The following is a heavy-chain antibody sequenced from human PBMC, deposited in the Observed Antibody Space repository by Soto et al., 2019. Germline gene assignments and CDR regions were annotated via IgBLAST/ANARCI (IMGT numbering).Heavy chain of an antibody. V-gene: IGHV4-34*01. J-gene: IGHJ5*02. CDR2: VRYSGST. CDR1: GGPLGPDY. CDR3: ERGGTWPTRFDP. Sequence: SETLSLTCAVYGGPLGPDYCSWIRQSPGKGLEWIGEVRYSGSTNYNPSLRSRVTVSVDVSRNQFSLKLTSMTAADTAVYYCERGGTWPTRFDPWGPGTLVTVSS.